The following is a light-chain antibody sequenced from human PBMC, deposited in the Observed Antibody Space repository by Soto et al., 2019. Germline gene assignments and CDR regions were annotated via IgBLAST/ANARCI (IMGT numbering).Light chain of an antibody. CDR1: QSFSSY. Sequence: EIVLTQSPATLSLSPGERATLSCRASQSFSSYLAWYQQKPGQAPRLLIYDASNRATGIPARFSGSGSGTDFTLTISSLEPEDFAVYYCQQRSNWPPGFGQGTKVEIK. V-gene: IGKV3-11*01. CDR2: DAS. J-gene: IGKJ1*01. CDR3: QQRSNWPPG.